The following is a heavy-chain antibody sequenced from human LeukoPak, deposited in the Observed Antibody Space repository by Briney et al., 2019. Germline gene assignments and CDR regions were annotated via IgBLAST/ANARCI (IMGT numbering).Heavy chain of an antibody. Sequence: PGGSLRLSCAASGFTFSSYAMSWVRQAPGKGLEWVSGISASGGSTYYADSVKGRFTISRDNYKNTLYLQMNSLRAEDTAVYYWAKESRAVAGYYFDYWGQGTLVTVSS. CDR3: AKESRAVAGYYFDY. D-gene: IGHD6-19*01. V-gene: IGHV3-23*01. CDR2: ISASGGST. J-gene: IGHJ4*02. CDR1: GFTFSSYA.